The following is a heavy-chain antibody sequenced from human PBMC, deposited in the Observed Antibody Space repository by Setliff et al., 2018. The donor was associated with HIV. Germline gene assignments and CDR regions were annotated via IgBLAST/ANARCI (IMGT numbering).Heavy chain of an antibody. CDR1: GSSISSTYY. V-gene: IGHV4-38-2*01. D-gene: IGHD3-22*01. Sequence: SETLSLTCAVSGSSISSTYYWGWIRQPPGKGLEWIGSIYHSGSTFYNPSLKSRVTISVDTSKNHFSLNLSSVTVADTAVYYCARGTYYYDSSGSSADYWGQGTLVTVSS. J-gene: IGHJ4*02. CDR2: IYHSGST. CDR3: ARGTYYYDSSGSSADY.